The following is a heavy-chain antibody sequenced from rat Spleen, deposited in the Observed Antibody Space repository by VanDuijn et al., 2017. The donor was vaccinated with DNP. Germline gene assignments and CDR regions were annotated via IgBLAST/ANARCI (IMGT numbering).Heavy chain of an antibody. CDR2: IWNNGGT. Sequence: QVQLKESGPGLVQPSQTLSLTCTVAGFSLTSNNVHWVRQPPGKGLEWMGVIWNNGGTRYNSVLKSRLRISKDTSKSQVLLEMSSMQTEDTAIYFCTSWTTDYPYYFDYWGQGVMVTVSS. CDR1: GFSLTSNN. J-gene: IGHJ2*01. CDR3: TSWTTDYPYYFDY. D-gene: IGHD1-6*01. V-gene: IGHV2-41*01.